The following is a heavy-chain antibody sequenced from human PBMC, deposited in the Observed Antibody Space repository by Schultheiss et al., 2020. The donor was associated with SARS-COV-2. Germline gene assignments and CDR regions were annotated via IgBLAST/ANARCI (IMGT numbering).Heavy chain of an antibody. Sequence: GGSLRLSCAASGFTFSNYAMTWVRQAPGKGLEWVSTISGDGSGTYYADSVKGRFTISRDNWENTLYLQVRSLRAEDTAVYYCAKNTPGYFHYWGQGTLVTVSS. V-gene: IGHV3-23*01. CDR1: GFTFSNYA. CDR2: ISGDGSGT. J-gene: IGHJ4*02. D-gene: IGHD6-13*01. CDR3: AKNTPGYFHY.